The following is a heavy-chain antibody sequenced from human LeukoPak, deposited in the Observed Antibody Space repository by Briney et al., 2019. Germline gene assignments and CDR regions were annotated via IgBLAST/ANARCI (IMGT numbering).Heavy chain of an antibody. D-gene: IGHD3-10*01. CDR1: GFTFSSYS. CDR2: ISSSSSYI. Sequence: GGSLRLSCAASGFTFSSYSMNWGRQAPGKGLEWVSSISSSSSYIYYADSVKGRFTISRDNAKNSLYLQMNSLRAEDTAVYYCARDYYGSGSYYRNWFDPWGQGTLVTVSS. CDR3: ARDYYGSGSYYRNWFDP. J-gene: IGHJ5*02. V-gene: IGHV3-21*01.